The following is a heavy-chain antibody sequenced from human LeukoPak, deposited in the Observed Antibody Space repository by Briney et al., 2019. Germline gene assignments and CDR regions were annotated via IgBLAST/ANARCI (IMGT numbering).Heavy chain of an antibody. D-gene: IGHD6-19*01. CDR2: ISGSGGST. J-gene: IGHJ4*02. V-gene: IGHV3-23*01. CDR1: GFTFSSYA. CDR3: AKDGSGWYTYYFDY. Sequence: GGSLRLSCAASGFTFSSYAMSWVRQAPGKGLGWVSTISGSGGSTSYADSVKGRFTISRDNSKNTLYLQMNSLRAEDTAVYYCAKDGSGWYTYYFDYWGQGTLVTVSS.